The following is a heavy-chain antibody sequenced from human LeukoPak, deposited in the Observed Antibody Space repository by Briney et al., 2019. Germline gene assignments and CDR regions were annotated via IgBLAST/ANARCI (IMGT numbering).Heavy chain of an antibody. CDR2: IYYSGST. CDR3: ARAYYYDS. Sequence: SETLSLTCTVSGGSISSYYWSWIRQPPGKGLEWMGYIYYSGSTNYNPSLKSRVTISVDTSKNQFSLKLSSVTAADTAVYYCARAYYYDSWGQGTLVTVSS. J-gene: IGHJ4*02. V-gene: IGHV4-59*01. CDR1: GGSISSYY.